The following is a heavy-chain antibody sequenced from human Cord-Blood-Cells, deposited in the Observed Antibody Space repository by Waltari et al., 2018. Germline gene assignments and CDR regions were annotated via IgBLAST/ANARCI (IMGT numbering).Heavy chain of an antibody. Sequence: SGPGLVKPSQTLSLTCAISGDSVSSNSAAWNWIRQSPSRGLEWLGRTYYRSKWYNDYAVSVKSRITINPDTSKNQFSLQLNSVTPEDTAVYYCARDAIAVAGMIQYYFDYWGQGTLVTVSS. CDR2: TYYRSKWYN. V-gene: IGHV6-1*01. D-gene: IGHD6-19*01. CDR3: ARDAIAVAGMIQYYFDY. CDR1: GDSVSSNSAA. J-gene: IGHJ4*02.